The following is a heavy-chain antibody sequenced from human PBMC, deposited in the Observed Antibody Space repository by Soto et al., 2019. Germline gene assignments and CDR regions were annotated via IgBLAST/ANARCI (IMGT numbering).Heavy chain of an antibody. J-gene: IGHJ6*02. CDR3: ARDCSSTSCYPIPGVYWYYYGMDV. D-gene: IGHD2-2*01. V-gene: IGHV1-69*01. CDR1: GGTFSSYA. CDR2: IIPIFGTA. Sequence: QVQLVQSGAEVKKPGSSVKVSCKASGGTFSSYAISWVRQAPGQGLEWMGGIIPIFGTANYAQKFQGRVTITADESTSTAYMELSSLRSEDTAVYYCARDCSSTSCYPIPGVYWYYYGMDVWGQGTTVTVSS.